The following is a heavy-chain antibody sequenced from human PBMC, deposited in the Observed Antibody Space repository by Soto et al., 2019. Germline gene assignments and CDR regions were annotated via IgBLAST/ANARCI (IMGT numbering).Heavy chain of an antibody. Sequence: ASVKVSCKASGYTFIDHYMHWVRQAPGHGLEWMGWINPDSGATNYAQNFQGRVSVTRDTSISTAYMELSRLSSDDTAVYYCARVFYNSSPWQSMDVWGQGTTVTVSS. V-gene: IGHV1-2*02. CDR3: ARVFYNSSPWQSMDV. CDR2: INPDSGAT. J-gene: IGHJ6*02. D-gene: IGHD6-13*01. CDR1: GYTFIDHY.